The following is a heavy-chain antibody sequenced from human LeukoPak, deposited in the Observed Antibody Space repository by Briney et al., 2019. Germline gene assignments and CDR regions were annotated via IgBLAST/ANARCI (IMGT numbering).Heavy chain of an antibody. D-gene: IGHD4-23*01. CDR1: GGSISSYY. Sequence: SETLSLTCTVSGGSISSYYWGWIRQPPGKGLEWIGYIYYSGSTNYNPSLKSRVTISVGTSKNQFSLKLSSVTAADTAVYYCARAFDYGGYFDYWGQGTLVTVSS. V-gene: IGHV4-59*01. CDR2: IYYSGST. J-gene: IGHJ4*02. CDR3: ARAFDYGGYFDY.